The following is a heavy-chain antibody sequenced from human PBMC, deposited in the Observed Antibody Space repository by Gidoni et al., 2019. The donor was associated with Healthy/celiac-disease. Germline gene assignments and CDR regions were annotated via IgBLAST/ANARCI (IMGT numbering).Heavy chain of an antibody. D-gene: IGHD2-2*01. Sequence: QLQLQESGPGLVKPSETLSLTCTVSGGSISCSSYYWGWIRQPPGKGLEWIGSIYYSGSTYYNPSLKSRVTISVDTSKNQFSLKLSSVTAADTAVYYCARRPDHCSSTSCYFYFDYWGQGTLVTVSS. CDR3: ARRPDHCSSTSCYFYFDY. V-gene: IGHV4-39*01. CDR1: GGSISCSSYY. CDR2: IYYSGST. J-gene: IGHJ4*02.